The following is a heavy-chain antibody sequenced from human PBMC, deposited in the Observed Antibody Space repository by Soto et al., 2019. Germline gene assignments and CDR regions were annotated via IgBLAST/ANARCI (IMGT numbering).Heavy chain of an antibody. CDR3: ARRETTRTHAFDI. CDR2: IHYSGST. Sequence: LSLTCTVSGGSISSYYWSWIRQPPGKGLEWIGYIHYSGSTNYNPSLKSRVTISVDTSKNQFSLKLSSVTAADTAVYYCARRETTRTHAFDIWGQGTMVTVSS. V-gene: IGHV4-59*01. D-gene: IGHD1-1*01. CDR1: GGSISSYY. J-gene: IGHJ3*02.